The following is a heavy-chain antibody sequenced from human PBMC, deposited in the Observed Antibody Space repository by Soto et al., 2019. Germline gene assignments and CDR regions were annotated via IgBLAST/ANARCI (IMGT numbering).Heavy chain of an antibody. Sequence: GVSLRLSCAGSVFTVSSSYMSWVRQAPGKGLECVSVLYGGGRTFYADSVRGRFTISRDNSKNKLYLQMSSLRADDTAVYYCAREHSGYDLGLGYWGRGTLVTVSS. CDR1: VFTVSSSY. D-gene: IGHD5-12*01. V-gene: IGHV3-53*01. CDR3: AREHSGYDLGLGY. CDR2: LYGGGRT. J-gene: IGHJ4*02.